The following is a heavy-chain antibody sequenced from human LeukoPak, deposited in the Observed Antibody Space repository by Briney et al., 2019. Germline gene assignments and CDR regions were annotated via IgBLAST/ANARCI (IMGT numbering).Heavy chain of an antibody. CDR2: ISGSGAST. J-gene: IGHJ4*02. CDR3: AKSPWSGSPSAFDY. Sequence: PGGSLRLSCAASGFTFSNCGMAWVRQAPGKGLEWVSAISGSGASTYYADSVKGRFTISRDNSKNTLYLQMNSLRAEDTAVYYCAKSPWSGSPSAFDYWGQGTLDTVSS. CDR1: GFTFSNCG. D-gene: IGHD3-3*01. V-gene: IGHV3-23*01.